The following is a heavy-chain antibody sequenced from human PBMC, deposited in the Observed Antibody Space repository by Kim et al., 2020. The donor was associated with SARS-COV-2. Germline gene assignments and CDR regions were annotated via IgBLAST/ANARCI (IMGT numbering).Heavy chain of an antibody. CDR3: ARDRGPSYGFGYDY. V-gene: IGHV1-3*01. J-gene: IGHJ4*02. Sequence: ASVKVSCKASGYTFTSYAMHWVRQAPGQRLEWMGWINAGNGNTKYSQKFQGRVTITRDTSASTAYMELSSLRSEDTAVYYCARDRGPSYGFGYDYWGQGTLVTASS. CDR2: INAGNGNT. CDR1: GYTFTSYA. D-gene: IGHD3-3*01.